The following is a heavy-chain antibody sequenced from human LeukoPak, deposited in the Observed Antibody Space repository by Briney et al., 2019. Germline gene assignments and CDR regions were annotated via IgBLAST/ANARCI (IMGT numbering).Heavy chain of an antibody. CDR1: GYTVTGYY. V-gene: IGHV1-2*02. CDR2: INPNSGGT. Sequence: ASVKISCKASGYTVTGYYMHWVRQAPGRGLEWMGWINPNSGGTNYAQKFQGRVTMTRDTSISTAYMELSRLRSDDTAVYYCARGSRYCSSTSCYRRWFDPWGQGTLVTVSS. D-gene: IGHD2-2*01. CDR3: ARGSRYCSSTSCYRRWFDP. J-gene: IGHJ5*02.